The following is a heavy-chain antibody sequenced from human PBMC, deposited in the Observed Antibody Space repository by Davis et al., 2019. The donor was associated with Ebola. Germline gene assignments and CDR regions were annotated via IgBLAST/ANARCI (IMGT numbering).Heavy chain of an antibody. CDR3: TRHYEWLVVPAAMGYYYYMDV. D-gene: IGHD2-2*01. Sequence: GESLKISCAASGFTFSGSAMHWVRQASGKGLEWVGRIRSKANSYATAYAASVKGRFTISRDDSKNTAYLQMNSLKTEDTAVYYCTRHYEWLVVPAAMGYYYYMDVWGKGTTVTVSS. J-gene: IGHJ6*03. CDR2: IRSKANSYAT. CDR1: GFTFSGSA. V-gene: IGHV3-73*01.